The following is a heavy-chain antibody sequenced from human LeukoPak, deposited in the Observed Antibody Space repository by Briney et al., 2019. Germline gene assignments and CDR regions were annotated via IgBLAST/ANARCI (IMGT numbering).Heavy chain of an antibody. CDR1: DYLFSNYG. J-gene: IGHJ4*02. CDR3: ARSSSIAVGTDY. CDR2: ISAYTGNT. D-gene: IGHD6-19*01. Sequence: ASLEVSCKASDYLFSNYGFFWVRQAPGQGLEWMGWISAYTGNTNYAPKFQDRLSMSTDTSTSTAYMELRSLRSEDTAVYFCARSSSIAVGTDYWGQGTLVTVSS. V-gene: IGHV1-18*01.